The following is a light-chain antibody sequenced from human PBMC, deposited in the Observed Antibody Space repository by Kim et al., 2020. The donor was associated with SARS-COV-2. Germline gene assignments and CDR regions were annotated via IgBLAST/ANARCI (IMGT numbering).Light chain of an antibody. CDR1: SSNIGSNP. Sequence: HSVLTQPPSASETPGHRVTISCSGSSSNIGSNPVDWYQQLPGTAPKLLIYSNNQRPSGVPDRFSGSKSGTSASLAISGLQSEDEADYYCAAWDDSLNGFYVFGTGTKVTVL. V-gene: IGLV1-44*01. J-gene: IGLJ1*01. CDR2: SNN. CDR3: AAWDDSLNGFYV.